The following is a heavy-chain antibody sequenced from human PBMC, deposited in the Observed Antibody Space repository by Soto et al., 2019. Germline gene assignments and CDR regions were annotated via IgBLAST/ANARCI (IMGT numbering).Heavy chain of an antibody. D-gene: IGHD3-10*01. V-gene: IGHV4-4*07. J-gene: IGHJ3*01. Sequence: PSETLSLTCTVSGGSISFYYWRWIRQRAGEGMQWIGRISTSGNANYNPSLNSRVIMSVDKSKNQVSLNLICVTAADTALYYCARGGSRDWGDDAFDVWGRGTVVT. CDR2: ISTSGNA. CDR3: ARGGSRDWGDDAFDV. CDR1: GGSISFYY.